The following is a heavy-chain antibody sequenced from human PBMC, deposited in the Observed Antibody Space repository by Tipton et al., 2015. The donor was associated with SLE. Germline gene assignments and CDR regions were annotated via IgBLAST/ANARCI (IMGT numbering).Heavy chain of an antibody. D-gene: IGHD2-15*01. J-gene: IGHJ3*02. CDR3: ARRLLRSSGVWSDSFDI. CDR2: IYYSGNT. CDR1: GDSVSRYY. V-gene: IGHV4-59*04. Sequence: TLSLTCTVSGDSVSRYYWSWIRQPPGKALEWIGNIYYSGNTYNNPSLKSRVAMSADTSKNQFSLKLSSMTAADTAVYYCARRLLRSSGVWSDSFDIWCPETLFPVS.